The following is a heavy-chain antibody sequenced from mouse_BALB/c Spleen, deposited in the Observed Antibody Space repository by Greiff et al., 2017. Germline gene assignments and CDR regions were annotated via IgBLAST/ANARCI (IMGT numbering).Heavy chain of an antibody. CDR1: GFSLTGYG. Sequence: QVQLKESGPGLVAPSQSLSITCTVSGFSLTGYGVNWVRLPPGKGLEWLGMIWGDGSTDYNSALKSRLSISKDNSKSQVFLKMNSLQTDDTARYYCAREGYGNHEAWFAYWGQGTLVTVSA. J-gene: IGHJ3*01. D-gene: IGHD2-1*01. CDR2: IWGDGST. V-gene: IGHV2-6-7*01. CDR3: AREGYGNHEAWFAY.